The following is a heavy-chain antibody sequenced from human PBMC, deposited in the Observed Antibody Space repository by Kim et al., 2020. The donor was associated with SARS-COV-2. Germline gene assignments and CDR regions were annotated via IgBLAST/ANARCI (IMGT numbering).Heavy chain of an antibody. CDR3: AKDLGGYWSGGSCHADYGMDA. D-gene: IGHD2-15*01. J-gene: IGHJ6*01. CDR1: GFTFSSYA. V-gene: IGHV3-23*01. Sequence: GGSLRLSCAASGFTFSSYAMSWVRQAPGKGLEWVSAISGSGGSTYYADSVKGRFTISRDNSKNTLYLQMNSLRAEDTAVYYCAKDLGGYWSGGSCHADYGMDAWGRRTTFTGS. CDR2: ISGSGGST.